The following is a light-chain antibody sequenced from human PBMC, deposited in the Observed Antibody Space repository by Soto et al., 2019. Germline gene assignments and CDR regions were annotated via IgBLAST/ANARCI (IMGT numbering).Light chain of an antibody. CDR2: AAS. Sequence: IQLNQSTSSLSASVGDRVTITCRASQGISSYLAWYQQKPGKAPKLLIYAASTLQSGVPPRFSGSGSGTDFTLTISSLPPEDFATYYCQQLNSYQYTFGQGTKLEIK. V-gene: IGKV1-9*01. J-gene: IGKJ2*01. CDR3: QQLNSYQYT. CDR1: QGISSY.